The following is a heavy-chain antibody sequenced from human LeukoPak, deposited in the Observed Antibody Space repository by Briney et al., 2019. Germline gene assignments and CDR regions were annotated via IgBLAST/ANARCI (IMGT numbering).Heavy chain of an antibody. D-gene: IGHD2-15*01. V-gene: IGHV3-21*01. CDR2: ISSSSSYI. CDR3: ARKKGRAASDY. Sequence: GGSLRLSCAASGFTFSSYAMSWVRQAPGKGLEWVSSISSSSSYIYYADSVKGRFTISRDNAKNSLYLQMNSLRAEDTAVYYCARKKGRAASDYWGQGTLVTVSS. J-gene: IGHJ4*02. CDR1: GFTFSSYA.